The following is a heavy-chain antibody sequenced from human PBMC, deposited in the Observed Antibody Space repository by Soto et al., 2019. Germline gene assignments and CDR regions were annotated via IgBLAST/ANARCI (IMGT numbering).Heavy chain of an antibody. V-gene: IGHV3-23*01. J-gene: IGHJ4*02. CDR1: GFTFSSYA. Sequence: LRLSCAASGFTFSSYAMSWVRQAPGKGLEWVSTISGSGGSTYYADSVKGRFTISRDNSKNTLYLQMNSLRAEDTAVYYCAKDLSYEDFWKAVFDYWGQGTLVTVSS. CDR3: AKDLSYEDFWKAVFDY. CDR2: ISGSGGST. D-gene: IGHD3-3*01.